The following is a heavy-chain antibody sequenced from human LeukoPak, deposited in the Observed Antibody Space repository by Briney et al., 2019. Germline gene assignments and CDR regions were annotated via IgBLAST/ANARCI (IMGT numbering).Heavy chain of an antibody. D-gene: IGHD3-10*01. V-gene: IGHV3-73*01. CDR3: TRILWFGESYYFDY. CDR2: IRSKANSYAT. Sequence: GGSLRLSCAASGFTFSGSAMHGVRQASGKGLEWVGRIRSKANSYATAYAASVKGRFTISRDDSKNTAYLQMNSLKTEDKAVYYCTRILWFGESYYFDYWGQGTLVTVSS. J-gene: IGHJ4*02. CDR1: GFTFSGSA.